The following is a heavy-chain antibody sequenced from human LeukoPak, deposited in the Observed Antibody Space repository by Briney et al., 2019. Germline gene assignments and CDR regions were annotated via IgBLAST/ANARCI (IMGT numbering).Heavy chain of an antibody. V-gene: IGHV3-53*01. J-gene: IGHJ3*01. Sequence: GGSLRLSCAASGFTVSSNYMSWVRQAPGKGLEWVSVIYSGGSTYYADSVKGRFTISRDNSKNTLYLQMNSLRAEDTAVYYCAREGSGRTAYNDGLDVWGQGTMVTVSS. D-gene: IGHD3-10*01. CDR3: AREGSGRTAYNDGLDV. CDR1: GFTVSSNY. CDR2: IYSGGST.